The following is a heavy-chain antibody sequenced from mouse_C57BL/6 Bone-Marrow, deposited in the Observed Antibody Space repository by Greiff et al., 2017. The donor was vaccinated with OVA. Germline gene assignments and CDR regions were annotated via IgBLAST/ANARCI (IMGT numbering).Heavy chain of an antibody. CDR2: IDPENGDT. CDR1: GFNIKDDY. J-gene: IGHJ4*01. V-gene: IGHV14-4*01. Sequence: VQLQQSGAELVRPGASVKLSCTASGFNIKDDYMHWVKQRPEQGLEWIGWIDPENGDTEYASKFQGKATITADTSSNTAYLQLSSQTSEDTAVYYCTTVTTVPYYAMDYWGQGTSVTVSS. CDR3: TTVTTVPYYAMDY. D-gene: IGHD1-1*01.